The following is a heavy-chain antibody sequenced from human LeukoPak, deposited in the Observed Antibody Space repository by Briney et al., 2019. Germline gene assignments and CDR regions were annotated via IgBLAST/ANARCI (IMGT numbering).Heavy chain of an antibody. V-gene: IGHV3-23*01. CDR2: ISSSGDHI. Sequence: GGSLRLSCAASGFSFNNYAMNWVRQTPGKGLEWVSVISSSGDHIYYADSVKGRFTISRDISKNTLYLQMSGLRAGDTAVYYCARGRYSNSWSSQDYWGQGTPVTVSS. D-gene: IGHD6-13*01. CDR3: ARGRYSNSWSSQDY. J-gene: IGHJ4*02. CDR1: GFSFNNYA.